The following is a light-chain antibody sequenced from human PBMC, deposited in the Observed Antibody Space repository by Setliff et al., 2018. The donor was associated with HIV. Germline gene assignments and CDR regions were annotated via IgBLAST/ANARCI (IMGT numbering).Light chain of an antibody. CDR1: SSDVGGYNY. V-gene: IGLV2-11*01. CDR3: CSYAGSYTYV. CDR2: DVS. Sequence: SALTQPRSVSGSPGQTVTISCTGTSSDVGGYNYVSWYQQHPGKAPKFMIYDVSKRPSGVPDRFSGSKSGNTASLTISGLQAEDEADYYCCSYAGSYTYVFGTGTKVTVL. J-gene: IGLJ1*01.